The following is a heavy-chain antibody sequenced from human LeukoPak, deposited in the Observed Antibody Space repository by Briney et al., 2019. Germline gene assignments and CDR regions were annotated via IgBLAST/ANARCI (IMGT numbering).Heavy chain of an antibody. V-gene: IGHV4-34*01. D-gene: IGHD3-10*01. CDR1: GGSFSGYY. J-gene: IGHJ4*02. CDR3: ARARKGVIGY. Sequence: PSETLSLTCAVYGGSFSGYYWSWIRQPPGKGLEWIGYIYHSGSTYYNPSLKSRVTISVDRSKNQFSLKLSSVTAADTAVYYCARARKGVIGYWGQGTLVTVSS. CDR2: IYHSGST.